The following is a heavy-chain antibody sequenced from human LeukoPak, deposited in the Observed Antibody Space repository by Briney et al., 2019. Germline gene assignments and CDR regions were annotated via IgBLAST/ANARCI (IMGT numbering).Heavy chain of an antibody. CDR2: INLSGGST. CDR1: GYTFATYY. D-gene: IGHD6-19*01. J-gene: IGHJ4*02. CDR3: ARDQGSGWYSFDY. V-gene: IGHV1-46*01. Sequence: ASVKVSFKASGYTFATYYIHWVRQAPGQGLEWMGTINLSGGSTSYAQNFQGRVTMTRDTSTSTVYMEVSSLRSEDTAVYYCARDQGSGWYSFDYWGQGTLVTVSS.